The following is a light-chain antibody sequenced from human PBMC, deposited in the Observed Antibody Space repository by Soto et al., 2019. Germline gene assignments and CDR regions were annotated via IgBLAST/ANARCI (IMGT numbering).Light chain of an antibody. Sequence: DIQMTQSPSTLSASVGDRVTITCRASQSISTWLAWYQQKPGNAPKLLIFDASNLESGVPSRFSGSGSGTEFTLTIDSQQPDDFATYYCQQYNSDSRTFGQGTELDIK. V-gene: IGKV1-5*01. J-gene: IGKJ1*01. CDR2: DAS. CDR1: QSISTW. CDR3: QQYNSDSRT.